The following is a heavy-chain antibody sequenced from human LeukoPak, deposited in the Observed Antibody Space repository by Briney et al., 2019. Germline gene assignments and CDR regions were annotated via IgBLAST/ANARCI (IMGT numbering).Heavy chain of an antibody. CDR2: TYYRSKWLN. D-gene: IGHD3-16*01. CDR3: ARSLWGGALDI. J-gene: IGHJ3*02. CDR1: GDSVSSNNAV. V-gene: IGHV6-1*01. Sequence: KHSQTLSLTCAISGDSVSSNNAVWNWIRQSPSRGLEWLGKTYYRSKWLNDSAVSVKSRITINPDTSKNQISLQLNSVTPEDTAVYYCARSLWGGALDIWGQGTTVAASS.